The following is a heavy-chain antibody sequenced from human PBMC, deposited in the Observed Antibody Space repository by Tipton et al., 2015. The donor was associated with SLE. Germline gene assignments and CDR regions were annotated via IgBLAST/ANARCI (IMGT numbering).Heavy chain of an antibody. J-gene: IGHJ5*02. CDR1: GYTFTSYG. V-gene: IGHV1-18*01. CDR2: ISAYNGNT. D-gene: IGHD1-26*01. CDR3: AGTIVGATRGGWFDP. Sequence: QSGAEVKKPGASVKVSCKASGYTFTSYGISWVRQAPGQGLEWMGWISAYNGNTNYAQKLQGRVTMTTDTSTSTAYMELRSLRSDDTAVYYCAGTIVGATRGGWFDPWGQGTLVTVSS.